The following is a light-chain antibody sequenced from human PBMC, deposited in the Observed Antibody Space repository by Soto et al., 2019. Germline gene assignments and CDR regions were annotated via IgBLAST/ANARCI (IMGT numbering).Light chain of an antibody. CDR3: QQYYSYPGT. Sequence: AIRMTQSPSSLSASTGDRVTITCRASQGISSYLAWYQQKPGKAPKRLIYAASTLQSGVTSRFSGSGSGTDFTLTISCLQSEDFATYSCQQYYSYPGTFGPGTKVDIK. J-gene: IGKJ3*01. CDR1: QGISSY. V-gene: IGKV1-8*01. CDR2: AAS.